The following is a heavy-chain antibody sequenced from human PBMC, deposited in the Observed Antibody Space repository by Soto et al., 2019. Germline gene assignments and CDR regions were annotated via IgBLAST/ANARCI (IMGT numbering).Heavy chain of an antibody. V-gene: IGHV3-33*01. CDR1: GFIFSRHG. Sequence: GGSLRLSCAPSGFIFSRHGMHWVRQAPGKGLEWVAVIWYDGSNKYYADSVKGRFTISRDNSKNTLYLQMNSLRAEDTAVYYCARTIAVAGTGYYYYGMDVWGQGTTVTVSS. CDR3: ARTIAVAGTGYYYYGMDV. J-gene: IGHJ6*02. CDR2: IWYDGSNK. D-gene: IGHD6-19*01.